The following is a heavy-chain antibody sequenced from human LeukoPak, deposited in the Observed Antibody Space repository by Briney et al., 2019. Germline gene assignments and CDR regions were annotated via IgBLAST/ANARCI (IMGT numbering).Heavy chain of an antibody. Sequence: GGSLRLSWAAAGFTFSDYYMTWISQAPGKVLEWVSYISSIGSTTHYADSVEGRFTISRDNAKNSLYVRMNTLRAEETAVYYCARVPRTGGSIDYWGQGTLVTVSS. J-gene: IGHJ4*02. CDR2: ISSIGSTT. CDR3: ARVPRTGGSIDY. V-gene: IGHV3-11*01. CDR1: GFTFSDYY. D-gene: IGHD6-25*01.